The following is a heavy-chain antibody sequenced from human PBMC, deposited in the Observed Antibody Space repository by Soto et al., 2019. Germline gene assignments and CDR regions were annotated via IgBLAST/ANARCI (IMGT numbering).Heavy chain of an antibody. CDR1: GFTVSSNY. CDR2: IYSGDST. J-gene: IGHJ6*02. Sequence: EVQLVESGGGLVQPGGSLRLSCAASGFTVSSNYMSWVRQAPGKGLEWVSVIYSGDSTYYGDSVKGRFTISRDNSKNTLDLQMNSLRAEDTAVYYCARDRNTLYGMDVWGQGTTVTVSS. V-gene: IGHV3-66*01. CDR3: ARDRNTLYGMDV. D-gene: IGHD2-2*02.